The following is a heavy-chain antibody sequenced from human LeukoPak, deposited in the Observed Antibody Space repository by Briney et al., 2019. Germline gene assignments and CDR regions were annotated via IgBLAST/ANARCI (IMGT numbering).Heavy chain of an antibody. V-gene: IGHV3-21*01. CDR2: ISSSSGYI. CDR1: GFTFSSYS. CDR3: ARTHGPGYCSSTSCYCDY. Sequence: GGSLRLSCAASGFTFSSYSMNWVRQAPGKGLEWVSSISSSSGYIYYADSVKGRFTISRDNAKNSLYLQMNSLRAEDTAVYYCARTHGPGYCSSTSCYCDYWGQGTLVTVSS. J-gene: IGHJ4*02. D-gene: IGHD2-2*01.